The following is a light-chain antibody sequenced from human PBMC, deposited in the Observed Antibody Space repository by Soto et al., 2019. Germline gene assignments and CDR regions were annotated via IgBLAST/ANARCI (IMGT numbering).Light chain of an antibody. V-gene: IGKV3-20*01. J-gene: IGKJ1*01. CDR1: QSVSSNS. CDR3: QQFGRSPPSWT. Sequence: ESVLTQSPGTLSLSPGERATLSCRASQSVSSNSLAWYQQKPGQASRLLIYGASSRATGTPDRFSGSGSGTDFTLTLSRLEPEDFAVYYCQQFGRSPPSWTFGHGTKVEI. CDR2: GAS.